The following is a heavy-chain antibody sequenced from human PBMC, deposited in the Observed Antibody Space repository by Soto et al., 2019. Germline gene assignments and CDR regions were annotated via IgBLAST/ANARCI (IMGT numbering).Heavy chain of an antibody. V-gene: IGHV4-4*07. CDR2: IYTSGST. Sequence: PSEPLSLTCPVSGGSISSYYWSWIRPPAGKGLEWIGRIYTSGSTNYNPSLKSRVTMSVDTAKNQFSLKLSSVTAADTAIYYCAREELPIYSYGMDVWGQGTTVTVSS. D-gene: IGHD1-7*01. J-gene: IGHJ6*02. CDR3: AREELPIYSYGMDV. CDR1: GGSISSYY.